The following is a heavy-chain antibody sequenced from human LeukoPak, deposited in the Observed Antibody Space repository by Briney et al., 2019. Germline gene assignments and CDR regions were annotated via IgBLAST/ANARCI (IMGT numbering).Heavy chain of an antibody. Sequence: TSETLSLTCTVSGGSISSSSYYWGWIRQPPGKGLEWIGSIYYSGSTYYNPSLKSRVTISVDTSKNQFSLKLSSVTAADTAVYYCAREKWELLSAFDIWGQGTMVTVSS. CDR2: IYYSGST. V-gene: IGHV4-39*02. D-gene: IGHD1-26*01. CDR3: AREKWELLSAFDI. CDR1: GGSISSSSYY. J-gene: IGHJ3*02.